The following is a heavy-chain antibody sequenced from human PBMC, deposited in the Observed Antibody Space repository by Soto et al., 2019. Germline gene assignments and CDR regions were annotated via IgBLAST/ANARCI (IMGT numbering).Heavy chain of an antibody. CDR3: ARDGDGDIPLDH. CDR1: GFTFSNYW. Sequence: EVQLVESGGGLVKPGGSLRLSCAASGFTFSNYWMHWVRQAPGKGLVWVSRINNDGSTTRDADSVKGRFTISRYNAKNTLYLHMNSLRAADTAVYYCARDGDGDIPLDHWGRGALVTVSS. J-gene: IGHJ4*02. CDR2: INNDGSTT. V-gene: IGHV3-74*01.